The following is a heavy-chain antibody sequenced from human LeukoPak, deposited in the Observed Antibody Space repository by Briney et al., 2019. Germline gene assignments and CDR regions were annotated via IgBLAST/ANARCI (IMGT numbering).Heavy chain of an antibody. V-gene: IGHV4-39*01. D-gene: IGHD6-13*01. CDR2: IYYSGST. J-gene: IGHJ4*02. CDR1: GGSISSSSYY. CDR3: ARRGPISFSSSWYFDY. Sequence: SETLSLTGTVSGGSISSSSYYWGWIRQPPGKGLEWIGSIYYSGSTYYNPSLKSRVTISVDTSKNQFSLKLSSVTAADTAVYYCARRGPISFSSSWYFDYWGQGTLVTVSS.